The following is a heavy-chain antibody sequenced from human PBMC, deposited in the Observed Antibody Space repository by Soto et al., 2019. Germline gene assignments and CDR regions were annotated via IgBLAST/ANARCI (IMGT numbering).Heavy chain of an antibody. CDR2: INAGNGNT. CDR3: ARDGGSGNWTFDY. D-gene: IGHD3-10*01. J-gene: IGHJ4*02. Sequence: ASVKVSCKASGYTFTSYAMHWVRQAPGQRLEWMGWINAGNGNTKYSQKFQGRVTITRDTSASTAYMELSSLRSEDTAVYYCARDGGSGNWTFDYWGQGTLVTVSS. CDR1: GYTFTSYA. V-gene: IGHV1-3*01.